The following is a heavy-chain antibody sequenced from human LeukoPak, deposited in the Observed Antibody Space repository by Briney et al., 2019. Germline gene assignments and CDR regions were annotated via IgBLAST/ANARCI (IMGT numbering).Heavy chain of an antibody. CDR2: INTYSANT. D-gene: IGHD2-2*01. V-gene: IGHV1-18*01. CDR3: ARGHEGQLLWMDV. Sequence: ASVKVSCKASGYTFNNHDINWVRQAPGRGLEWMGWINTYSANTNYAQEFQDRVIMTTDTSTSTAYMELSSLRSEDTAVYYCARGHEGQLLWMDVWGKGTTVTISS. CDR1: GYTFNNHD. J-gene: IGHJ6*04.